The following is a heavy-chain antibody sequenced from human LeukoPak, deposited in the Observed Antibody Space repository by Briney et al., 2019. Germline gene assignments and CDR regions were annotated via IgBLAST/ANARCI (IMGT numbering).Heavy chain of an antibody. V-gene: IGHV1-2*06. CDR1: GYTFTGYY. CDR2: INPNSGGT. D-gene: IGHD3-3*01. J-gene: IGHJ4*02. Sequence: ASVKVSCKASGYTFTGYYMHWVRQAPGQRLEWMGRINPNSGGTNYAQKFQGRVTMTRDTSISTAYMELSRLRSDDTAVYYCARGLKGVLSGVVIYWGQGTLVTVSS. CDR3: ARGLKGVLSGVVIY.